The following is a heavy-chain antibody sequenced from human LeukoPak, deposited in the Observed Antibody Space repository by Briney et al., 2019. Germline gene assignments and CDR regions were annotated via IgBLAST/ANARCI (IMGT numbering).Heavy chain of an antibody. CDR3: ARGETGSYGGSYQTVGY. D-gene: IGHD1-26*01. CDR1: GFTFSSYW. V-gene: IGHV3-7*01. Sequence: GGSLRLSCAASGFTFSSYWMSWVRQAPGKGLEWVANIKQDGSEKYYVDSVKGRFTISRDNAKNSLYLQMNSLRAEDTAVYYCARGETGSYGGSYQTVGYWGQGTLVTVSS. J-gene: IGHJ4*02. CDR2: IKQDGSEK.